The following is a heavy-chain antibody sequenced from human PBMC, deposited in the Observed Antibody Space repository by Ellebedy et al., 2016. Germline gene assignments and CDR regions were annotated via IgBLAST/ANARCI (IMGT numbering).Heavy chain of an antibody. Sequence: ASVKVSCXASGYTFTSYGISWVRQAPGQGLEWMGWISAYNGNTNYAQKLQGRVTMTTDTSTSTAYMELRSLRSDDTAVYYCIHSGYDYLGLNYYGMDVWGQGTMVTVSS. CDR2: ISAYNGNT. V-gene: IGHV1-18*01. D-gene: IGHD5-12*01. CDR1: GYTFTSYG. J-gene: IGHJ6*02. CDR3: IHSGYDYLGLNYYGMDV.